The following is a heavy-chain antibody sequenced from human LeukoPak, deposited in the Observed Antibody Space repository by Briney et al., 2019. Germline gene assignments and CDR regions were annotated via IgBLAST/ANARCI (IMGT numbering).Heavy chain of an antibody. J-gene: IGHJ4*02. CDR3: ERARSGGAWGCEYYFDD. CDR2: MNTNSGNT. CDR1: GYTFTIYD. Sequence: EASVTVSFTASGYTFTIYDINWVRHAPGQGHGWVGWMNTNSGNTGYAQKFQGRVTITRNISISTAYMELRSLRSEATAVYYCERARSGGAWGCEYYFDDWGQGTLVTVSS. V-gene: IGHV1-8*01. D-gene: IGHD6-19*01.